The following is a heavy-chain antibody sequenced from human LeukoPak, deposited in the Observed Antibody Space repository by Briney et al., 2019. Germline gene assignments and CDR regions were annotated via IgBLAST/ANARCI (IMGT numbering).Heavy chain of an antibody. D-gene: IGHD3-16*01. Sequence: SETLSLTCTVSGGSISSYYWSWIRQPAGKGLEWIGRIYTSGNTNYNPSLKSRVTMPVDTSKNQFSLKLSSVTAADTAVYYCARVRSKDVWRSYGSYYYYYYMDVWGKGTTVTISS. CDR1: GGSISSYY. CDR2: IYTSGNT. CDR3: ARVRSKDVWRSYGSYYYYYYMDV. J-gene: IGHJ6*03. V-gene: IGHV4-4*07.